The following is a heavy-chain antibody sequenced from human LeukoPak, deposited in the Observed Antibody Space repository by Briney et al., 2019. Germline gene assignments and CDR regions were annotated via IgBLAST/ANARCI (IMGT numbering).Heavy chain of an antibody. CDR2: INTNTGNP. J-gene: IGHJ4*02. Sequence: ASVKVPCKASGYTFTSYAMNWVRQAPGQGLEWMGWINTNTGNPTYAQGFTGRFVFSLDTSVSTAYLQISSLKAEGTAVYYCASDILTGCLDYWGQGTLVTVSS. CDR3: ASDILTGCLDY. D-gene: IGHD3-9*01. CDR1: GYTFTSYA. V-gene: IGHV7-4-1*02.